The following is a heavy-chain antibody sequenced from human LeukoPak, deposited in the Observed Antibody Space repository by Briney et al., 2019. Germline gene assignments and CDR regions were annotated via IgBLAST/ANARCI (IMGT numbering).Heavy chain of an antibody. CDR3: ARGRVRGYCSGGSCYSSAFDY. V-gene: IGHV4-34*01. Sequence: PSETLSLTCAVYGGSFSGYYWSWIRQPPGKGLEWIGEINHSGSTNYNPSLKSRVTISVDTSKNQFSLKLSSVTAADTAVCYCARGRVRGYCSGGSCYSSAFDYWGQGTLVTVSS. J-gene: IGHJ4*02. CDR2: INHSGST. D-gene: IGHD2-15*01. CDR1: GGSFSGYY.